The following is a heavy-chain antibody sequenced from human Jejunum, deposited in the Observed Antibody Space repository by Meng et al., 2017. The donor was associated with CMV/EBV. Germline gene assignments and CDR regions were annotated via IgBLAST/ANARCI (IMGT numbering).Heavy chain of an antibody. CDR1: GVSGRSKY. D-gene: IGHD5-18*01. CDR2: IYRGGTT. Sequence: EVQLGESGGGLVQPGESLRLSFAASGVSGRSKYMSWVRQAPGKGLEWFTLIYRGGTTFYADSVKGRFTISRDNSKNVLYLQMNSVRAEDTALYHCVRNLGYTYGLVSWGQGTLVTVSS. CDR3: VRNLGYTYGLVS. V-gene: IGHV3-66*01. J-gene: IGHJ5*02.